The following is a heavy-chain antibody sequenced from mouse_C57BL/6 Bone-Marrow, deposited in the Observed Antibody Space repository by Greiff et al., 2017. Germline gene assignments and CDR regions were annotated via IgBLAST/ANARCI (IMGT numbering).Heavy chain of an antibody. V-gene: IGHV1-55*01. CDR2: IYPGSGST. D-gene: IGHD1-1*01. CDR3: AFYYYGSFYFDN. Sequence: VQLQQSGAELVKPGASVKMSCKASGYTFTSYWITWVKQRPGQGLAWIGDIYPGSGSTNYNEKFKSKATLTVDTSSSTADMQLSSLTSDDSSVYYCAFYYYGSFYFDNWGEGTTRTVSS. J-gene: IGHJ2*01. CDR1: GYTFTSYW.